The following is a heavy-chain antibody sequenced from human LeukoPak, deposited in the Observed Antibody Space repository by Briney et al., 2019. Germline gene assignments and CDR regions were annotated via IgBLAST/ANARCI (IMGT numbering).Heavy chain of an antibody. CDR3: AKDRGTSGYDPHAFDI. CDR2: ISGSGGST. D-gene: IGHD5-12*01. J-gene: IGHJ3*02. CDR1: GFTFSSYA. Sequence: PGGSLRLSCAASGFTFSSYAMSWVRQAPGKGLEWVSAISGSGGSTYYADSVKGLFTISRDNSKNTLYLQMNSLRAEDTAVYYCAKDRGTSGYDPHAFDIWGQGTMVTVSS. V-gene: IGHV3-23*01.